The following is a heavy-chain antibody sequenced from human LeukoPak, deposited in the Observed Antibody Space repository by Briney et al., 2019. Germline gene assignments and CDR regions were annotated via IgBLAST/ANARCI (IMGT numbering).Heavy chain of an antibody. Sequence: PGGSLRLSCAASGFTFSNYGMRWVRQAPGKGLEWVSGISGGGRSTYYVDSLKGRFTISRDNSKKTLYLQMNSLRVEDTAVYYCAKEGREVISGHYLDNWFVPWGQGTLVSVSS. D-gene: IGHD3-22*01. CDR1: GFTFSNYG. V-gene: IGHV3-23*01. CDR2: ISGGGRST. J-gene: IGHJ5*02. CDR3: AKEGREVISGHYLDNWFVP.